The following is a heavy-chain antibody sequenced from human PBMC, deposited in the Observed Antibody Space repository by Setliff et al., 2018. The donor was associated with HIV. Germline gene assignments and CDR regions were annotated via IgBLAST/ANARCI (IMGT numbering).Heavy chain of an antibody. CDR1: GFTFSSYG. Sequence: SLRLTCAASGFTFSSYGMHWVRQAPGKGLEWVAVIWYDGSNKYYADAVKGRFTISRDNSKNTLYLQMNSLRPEDTAVYYCARDPGGWFDPWGQGTLVTVSS. J-gene: IGHJ5*02. CDR2: IWYDGSNK. V-gene: IGHV3-33*08. CDR3: ARDPGGWFDP. D-gene: IGHD2-15*01.